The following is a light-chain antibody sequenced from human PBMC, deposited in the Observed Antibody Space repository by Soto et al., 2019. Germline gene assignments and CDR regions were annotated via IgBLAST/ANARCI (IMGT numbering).Light chain of an antibody. CDR2: AAS. Sequence: DIQMTQSPSSLSASVGDRVTITCRASQSVANYLNGYQQKPGKAPKLLIYAASSLQSGVSSRFSGSGSGTDFTLTISSLQPEDSATYYCQQSYNTPRAFGQGTKLEIK. CDR3: QQSYNTPRA. CDR1: QSVANY. J-gene: IGKJ2*01. V-gene: IGKV1-39*01.